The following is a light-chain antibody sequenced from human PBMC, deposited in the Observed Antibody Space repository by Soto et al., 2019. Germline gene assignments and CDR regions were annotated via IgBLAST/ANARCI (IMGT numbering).Light chain of an antibody. J-gene: IGKJ2*01. CDR3: QQRGGWPRT. V-gene: IGKV3-11*01. CDR2: DAS. CDR1: QSVSSS. Sequence: EIVLTQSPGTLSLSLGERVTLSCRASQSVSSSLAWYQQRPGQAPRLLIYDASNRATGIPDRFSGSGSGTDFTLTISSLEPEDFAVYYCQQRGGWPRTFGQGTKLEIK.